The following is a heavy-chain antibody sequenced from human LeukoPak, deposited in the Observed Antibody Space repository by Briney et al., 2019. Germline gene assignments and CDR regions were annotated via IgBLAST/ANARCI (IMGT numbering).Heavy chain of an antibody. CDR2: INSDGRST. CDR3: ARISSDSISYYDH. Sequence: GGSLRLSCAASGFTFSNYCMHWVRQAPGKGLGWVSRINSDGRSTNYADSVKGRFTISRDNAKNTLFLQMNSLRAEDTAVYYCARISSDSISYYDHWGQGTLVTVSS. D-gene: IGHD3-22*01. J-gene: IGHJ4*02. CDR1: GFTFSNYC. V-gene: IGHV3-74*01.